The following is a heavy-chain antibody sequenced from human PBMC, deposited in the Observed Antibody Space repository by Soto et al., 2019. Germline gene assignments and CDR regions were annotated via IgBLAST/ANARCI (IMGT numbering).Heavy chain of an antibody. V-gene: IGHV4-30-2*01. Sequence: PSETLSLTCAVSGGSISSGGYSWSRIRQPPGKGLEWIGYIYHSGSTYYNPSLKSRVTISVDRSKNQFSLKLSSVTAADTAVYYCASSAEDDCVWGSYDLWGQGTLVTVSS. CDR3: ASSAEDDCVWGSYDL. CDR1: GGSISSGGYS. D-gene: IGHD3-16*01. J-gene: IGHJ5*02. CDR2: IYHSGST.